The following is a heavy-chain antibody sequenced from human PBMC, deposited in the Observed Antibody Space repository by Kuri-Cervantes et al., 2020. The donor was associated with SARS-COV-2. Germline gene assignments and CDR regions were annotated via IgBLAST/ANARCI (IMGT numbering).Heavy chain of an antibody. CDR1: GGSFSGYY. D-gene: IGHD2-2*01. CDR2: INHGGST. V-gene: IGHV4-34*01. Sequence: GSLRLSCAVYGGSFSGYYWSWIRQPPGKGLEWIGEINHGGSTNYNPSLKSRLTISVDTSENQFSLKLSSVTAADTAVYYCARGPTIVVVPGRGYYYMDVWARGTTVTVSS. CDR3: ARGPTIVVVPGRGYYYMDV. J-gene: IGHJ6*03.